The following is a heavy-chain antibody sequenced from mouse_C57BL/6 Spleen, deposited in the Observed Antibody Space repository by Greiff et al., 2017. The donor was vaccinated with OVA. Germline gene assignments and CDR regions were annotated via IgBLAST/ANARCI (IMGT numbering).Heavy chain of an antibody. D-gene: IGHD1-1*01. Sequence: EVQLQQSGPELVKPGASVKISCKASGYTFTDYYMNWVKQSHGKSLEWIGDINPNNGGTSYNQKFKGKATLTVDKSSSTAYMELRSLTSEDSAVYYCARSEYYGGFAYWGQGTLVTVSA. CDR3: ARSEYYGGFAY. J-gene: IGHJ3*01. CDR1: GYTFTDYY. CDR2: INPNNGGT. V-gene: IGHV1-26*01.